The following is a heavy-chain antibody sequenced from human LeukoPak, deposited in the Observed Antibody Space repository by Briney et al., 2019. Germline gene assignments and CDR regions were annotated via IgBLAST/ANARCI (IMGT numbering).Heavy chain of an antibody. CDR2: IIPIFGTA. V-gene: IGHV1-69*01. CDR3: ARETSNWSSHEVDY. J-gene: IGHJ4*02. D-gene: IGHD1-1*01. CDR1: GGTFSSYA. Sequence: GSSVKVSCKASGGTFSSYAISWVRQAPGQGLEWMGGIIPIFGTANYAQKFQGRVTITADESTSTAYMELSSLRSEDTAVYYCARETSNWSSHEVDYWGQGTLVTVSS.